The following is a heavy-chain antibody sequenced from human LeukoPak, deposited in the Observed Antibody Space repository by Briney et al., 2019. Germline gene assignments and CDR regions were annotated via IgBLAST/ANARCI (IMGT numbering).Heavy chain of an antibody. CDR2: ISYDGSNK. V-gene: IGHV3-30-3*01. J-gene: IGHJ4*02. Sequence: PGGSLRLSCAASGFTFSSYAMHWVRQAPGKGLEWVAVISYDGSNKYYADSVKGRFTISRDNSKNTLYLQMNSLRAEDTAVYYCARTTGDLSYWGQGTLVTVSS. CDR1: GFTFSSYA. D-gene: IGHD7-27*01. CDR3: ARTTGDLSY.